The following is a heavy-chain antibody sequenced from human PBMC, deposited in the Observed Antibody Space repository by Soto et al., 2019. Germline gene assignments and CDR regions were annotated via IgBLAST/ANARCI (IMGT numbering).Heavy chain of an antibody. CDR2: IYSGGST. CDR3: GRIAVAGTTNVDY. CDR1: GFTVSSNY. Sequence: GGSLRLSCAASGFTVSSNYMSWVRQAPGKGLEWVSVIYSGGSTYYAASAKGRFTISRDNSKNTLSLQMNSLRAEDTAAYYCGRIAVAGTTNVDYWGQGTLVTVSS. D-gene: IGHD6-19*01. J-gene: IGHJ4*02. V-gene: IGHV3-53*01.